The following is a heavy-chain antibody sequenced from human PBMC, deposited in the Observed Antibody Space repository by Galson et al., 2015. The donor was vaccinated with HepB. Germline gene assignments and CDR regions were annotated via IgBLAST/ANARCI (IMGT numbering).Heavy chain of an antibody. Sequence: SLRLSCAASGFSFSSFWMSWFRQPLGKGLEWVANIKQDGSETHYADSVKGRFTVFRDNSKNTLYLQMNSLRAEDTAVYYCAKDWRPSSEAFDIWGQGTMVTVSS. CDR1: GFSFSSFW. CDR2: IKQDGSET. J-gene: IGHJ3*02. D-gene: IGHD3-3*01. CDR3: AKDWRPSSEAFDI. V-gene: IGHV3-7*01.